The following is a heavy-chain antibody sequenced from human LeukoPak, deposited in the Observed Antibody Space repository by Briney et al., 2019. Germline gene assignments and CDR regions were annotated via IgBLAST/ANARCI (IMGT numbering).Heavy chain of an antibody. V-gene: IGHV4-34*01. CDR2: INHNGSA. J-gene: IGHJ4*02. D-gene: IGHD6-19*01. CDR3: ATSAPGITVAGAFDY. Sequence: SETLSLTCAVSGGSFSGYYWTWIRQPPGKGLEWIGEINHNGSANYNPSLKSRVTISVDTSKNQFSLKLSSVTAADTAVYYCATSAPGITVAGAFDYWGQGILVTVSS. CDR1: GGSFSGYY.